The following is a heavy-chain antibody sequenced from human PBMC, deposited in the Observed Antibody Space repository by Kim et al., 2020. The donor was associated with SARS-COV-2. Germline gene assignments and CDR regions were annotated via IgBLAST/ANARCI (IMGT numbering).Heavy chain of an antibody. J-gene: IGHJ4*02. D-gene: IGHD2-21*01. Sequence: SETLSLTCTVSGGSISSSSYYWGWIRQPPGKGLEWIGSIYYSGSTYYNPSLKSRVTISVDTSKNQFSLKLSSVTAADTAVYYCARHRREWRQTIPYYFDYWGQGTLVTVSS. V-gene: IGHV4-39*01. CDR1: GGSISSSSYY. CDR3: ARHRREWRQTIPYYFDY. CDR2: IYYSGST.